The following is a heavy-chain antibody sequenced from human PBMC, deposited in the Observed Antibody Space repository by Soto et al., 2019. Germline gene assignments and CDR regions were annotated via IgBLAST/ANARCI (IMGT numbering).Heavy chain of an antibody. V-gene: IGHV1-18*01. CDR1: GYSFTSYG. CDR3: ARDNGFGESDV. Sequence: QVQLVQSGAEVKKPGASVKVSCKASGYSFTSYGIGWVRQAPGQGLEWMGWISAYNGNTNYAQKVQGRVTMTTDTSTSTASMELRSLRSADTAVYYCARDNGFGESDVWGQGTTVTVSS. CDR2: ISAYNGNT. J-gene: IGHJ6*02. D-gene: IGHD3-10*01.